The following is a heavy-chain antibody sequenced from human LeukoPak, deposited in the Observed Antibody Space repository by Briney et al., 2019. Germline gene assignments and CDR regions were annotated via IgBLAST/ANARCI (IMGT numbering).Heavy chain of an antibody. CDR3: ARDSNPHSFDKGNRYFDAFDL. D-gene: IGHD3-16*02. CDR2: IKGDGSQE. V-gene: IGHV3-7*01. J-gene: IGHJ3*01. Sequence: PGGSLRLSCVASRFTFGSYWMTWVRQAPGKGLEWVANIKGDGSQEHYVDSVQGRFTISRDNAKNSLYLQMNFLRVEDTAVYHCARDSNPHSFDKGNRYFDAFDLWGQGTMVTVSS. CDR1: RFTFGSYW.